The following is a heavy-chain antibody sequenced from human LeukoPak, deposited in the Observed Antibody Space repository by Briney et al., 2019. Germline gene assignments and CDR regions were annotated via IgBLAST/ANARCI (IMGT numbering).Heavy chain of an antibody. CDR3: ARDQDDYYDSSGYYLDI. CDR2: IYYSGTT. Sequence: SETLSLTCTVSGGSISSYYWSWIRQPPGKGLEWIGYIYYSGTTNYNPSLKSRVTMSVDTSKNQFSLKLSSVTAADTAVYYCARDQDDYYDSSGYYLDIWGQGTMVTVSS. CDR1: GGSISSYY. D-gene: IGHD3-22*01. V-gene: IGHV4-59*12. J-gene: IGHJ3*02.